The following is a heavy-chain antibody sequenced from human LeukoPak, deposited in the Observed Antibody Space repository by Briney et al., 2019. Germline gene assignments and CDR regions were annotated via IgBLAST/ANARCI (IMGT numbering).Heavy chain of an antibody. CDR1: GYTFTSYG. V-gene: IGHV1-18*01. J-gene: IGHJ4*02. CDR2: ISGYDGNT. Sequence: ASVKVSCKASGYTFTSYGISWVQQAPGQGLELMGWISGYDGNTNYAQNLQGRVTMTTDTSPSTAYMELRSLRSDDTAVYYCARSSAWYAGDLDYWGQGTLVTVSS. D-gene: IGHD6-19*01. CDR3: ARSSAWYAGDLDY.